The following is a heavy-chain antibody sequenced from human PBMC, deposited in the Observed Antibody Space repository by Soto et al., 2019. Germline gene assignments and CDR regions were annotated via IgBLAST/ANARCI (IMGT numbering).Heavy chain of an antibody. D-gene: IGHD2-2*01. CDR3: AREGFYAMDV. V-gene: IGHV3-48*03. CDR2: ISSSGETV. Sequence: GGSLRLSCEVSGFTFSSYEMYWVRQAPGKGLEWVAYISSSGETVYYAGSVQGRFTIFRDNAKNSLYLQMSSLGAEDTAVYYCAREGFYAMDVWGQGTRSPSP. J-gene: IGHJ6*02. CDR1: GFTFSSYE.